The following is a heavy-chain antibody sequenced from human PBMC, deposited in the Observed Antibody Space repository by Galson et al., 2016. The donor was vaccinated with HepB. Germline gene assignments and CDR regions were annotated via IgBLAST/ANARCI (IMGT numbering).Heavy chain of an antibody. CDR2: IIPIFGTA. Sequence: SVKVSCKASGGAFSNYAISWVRQAPGQGLEWMGGIIPIFGTANYAQKFQGRVTITADESTSTAYMELSSLRSEDTAVYYCARDPYNWDYGNYYYYGMDVWGQGTTVTVSS. CDR1: GGAFSNYA. V-gene: IGHV1-69*13. CDR3: ARDPYNWDYGNYYYYGMDV. J-gene: IGHJ6*02. D-gene: IGHD1-7*01.